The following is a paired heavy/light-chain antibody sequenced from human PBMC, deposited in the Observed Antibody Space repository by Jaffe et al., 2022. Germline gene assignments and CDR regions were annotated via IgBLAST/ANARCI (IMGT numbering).Light chain of an antibody. CDR1: QGISSW. V-gene: IGKV1-12*01. Sequence: DIQMTQSPSSVSASVGDRVTITCRASQGISSWLAWYQQKPGKAPKLLIYAASSLQSGVPSRFSGSGSGTDFTLTISSLQPEDFATYYCQQANSFLPSLGQGTKLEIK. CDR2: AAS. J-gene: IGKJ2*01. CDR3: QQANSFLPS.
Heavy chain of an antibody. V-gene: IGHV3-53*04. CDR1: GFTVSSNY. J-gene: IGHJ4*02. CDR3: ARNLFYYGSGSYYNGGDGDY. D-gene: IGHD3-10*01. Sequence: EVQLVESGGGLVQPGGSLRLSCAASGFTVSSNYMSWVRQAPGKGLEWVSVIYSGGSTYYADSVKGRFTISRHNSKNTLYLQMNSLRAEDTAVYYCARNLFYYGSGSYYNGGDGDYWGQGTLVTVSS. CDR2: IYSGGST.